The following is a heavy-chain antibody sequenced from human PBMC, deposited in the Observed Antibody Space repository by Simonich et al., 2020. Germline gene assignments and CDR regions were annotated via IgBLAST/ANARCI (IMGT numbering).Heavy chain of an antibody. CDR2: ISSSSRTI. J-gene: IGHJ3*02. V-gene: IGHV3-48*01. D-gene: IGHD5-12*01. CDR1: GFTFSSYS. Sequence: EVQLVESGGGLVQPGGSLRLSCAASGFTFSSYSMNWVRQGPGKGLEWVSYISSSSRTIYYADSVKGRFTISRDNAKNSLYLQMNSLRAEDTAVYYCARDSSYYAFDIWGQGTMVTVSS. CDR3: ARDSSYYAFDI.